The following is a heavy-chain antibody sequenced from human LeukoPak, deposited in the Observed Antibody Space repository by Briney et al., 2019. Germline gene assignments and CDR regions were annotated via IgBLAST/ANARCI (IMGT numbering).Heavy chain of an antibody. D-gene: IGHD6-19*01. CDR2: IGTAGDT. CDR3: ARGPTGYSSGWYDY. CDR1: GFTFSSYD. J-gene: IGHJ4*02. Sequence: GGSLRLSCAASGFTFSSYDTHWVRQATGKGLEWVSAIGTAGDTYYPGSVKGRFTISRENAKNSLYLQMNSLRAGDTAVHYCARGPTGYSSGWYDYWGQGTLVTVSS. V-gene: IGHV3-13*01.